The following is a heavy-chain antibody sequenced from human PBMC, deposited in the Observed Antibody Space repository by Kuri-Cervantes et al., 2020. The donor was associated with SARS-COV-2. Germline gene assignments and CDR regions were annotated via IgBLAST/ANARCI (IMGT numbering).Heavy chain of an antibody. J-gene: IGHJ6*02. D-gene: IGHD4-11*01. CDR2: ISSSSSYI. V-gene: IGHV3-21*01. CDR1: GFTFSSYE. CDR3: ARDKAYSLKDYSNYWNYYYYGMDV. Sequence: GESLKISCAASGFTFSSYEMNWVRQAPGKGLEWVSSISSSSSYIYYADSVKGRFTISRDNAKNSLYLQMNSLRAEDTAVYYCARDKAYSLKDYSNYWNYYYYGMDVWGQGTTVTVSS.